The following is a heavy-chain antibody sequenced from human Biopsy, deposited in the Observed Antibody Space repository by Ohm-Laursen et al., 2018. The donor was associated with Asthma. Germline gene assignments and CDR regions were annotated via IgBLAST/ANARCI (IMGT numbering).Heavy chain of an antibody. CDR1: GFTFSSYA. V-gene: IGHV3-30-3*01. J-gene: IGHJ6*02. Sequence: SLRLSCAASGFTFSSYAMHWVRQAPGKGLEWVAVISYDGSNKYYADSVRGRFTISRDNSKNTLYLQMNSLRAEDTAVYYCARDKPSHIDYYYGMDVWGQGTTVTVSS. CDR3: ARDKPSHIDYYYGMDV. CDR2: ISYDGSNK.